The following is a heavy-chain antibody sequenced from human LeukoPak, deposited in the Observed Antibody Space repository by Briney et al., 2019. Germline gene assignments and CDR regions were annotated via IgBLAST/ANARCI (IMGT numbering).Heavy chain of an antibody. V-gene: IGHV4-4*07. CDR2: IFPSGST. Sequence: PSETLSLTCTVSGGSISTYSWNWIRQPAGKGLEWIGRIFPSGSTKYHPSLKSRVTMSVDTSKNHFSLKLSSVTAADTAVYYCAAANRGYSYGYQVSYFDYWGQGTLVTVSS. D-gene: IGHD5-18*01. J-gene: IGHJ4*02. CDR3: AAANRGYSYGYQVSYFDY. CDR1: GGSISTYS.